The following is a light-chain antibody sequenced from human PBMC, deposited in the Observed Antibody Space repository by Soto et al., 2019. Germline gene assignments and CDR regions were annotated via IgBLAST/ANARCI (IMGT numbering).Light chain of an antibody. CDR1: QSVNSN. Sequence: EIVMTQSPATLSVSPGERATLSCRASQSVNSNLAWYRQKPCQAPRLLISDASTRATGVPARLSGSGSGTEFTLTISSLQAEDSGIDYCQQYKFWPPRTFGGGTKVEIK. J-gene: IGKJ4*01. CDR2: DAS. V-gene: IGKV3-15*01. CDR3: QQYKFWPPRT.